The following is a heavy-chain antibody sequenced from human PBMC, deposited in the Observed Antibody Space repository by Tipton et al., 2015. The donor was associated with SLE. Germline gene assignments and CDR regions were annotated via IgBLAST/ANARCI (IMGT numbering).Heavy chain of an antibody. D-gene: IGHD1-26*01. Sequence: QSGPEVKKPGASVKVSCKASGYTFTSYDINWVRQATGQGLEWMGWMNPNSGNTGYAQKFQGRVTMTRNTSISTAYMELSSLRSDDTAVYYCARGSIVGATKWYFDLWGRGTLVTVSS. V-gene: IGHV1-8*01. CDR3: ARGSIVGATKWYFDL. CDR2: MNPNSGNT. CDR1: GYTFTSYD. J-gene: IGHJ2*01.